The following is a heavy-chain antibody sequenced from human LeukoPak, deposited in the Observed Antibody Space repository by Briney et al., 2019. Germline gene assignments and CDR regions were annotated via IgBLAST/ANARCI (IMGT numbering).Heavy chain of an antibody. V-gene: IGHV3-23*01. Sequence: PGGSLRLSCAASDFSFITYAMSWVRQAPGKGLEWVSTISGGGDATYYADSVKGRFTISRDNSNNTLFLQMNSLRAEDTALYYCAKSRSSGSSGSNYWGQGTLVTVSS. CDR1: DFSFITYA. CDR2: ISGGGDAT. J-gene: IGHJ4*02. CDR3: AKSRSSGSSGSNY. D-gene: IGHD6-25*01.